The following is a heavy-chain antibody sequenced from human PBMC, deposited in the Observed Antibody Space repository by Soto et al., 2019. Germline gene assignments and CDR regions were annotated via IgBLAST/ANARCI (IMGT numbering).Heavy chain of an antibody. V-gene: IGHV3-48*01. Sequence: EVQLVESGGGLVQPGGSLRLSCATSGFILSDCAMNWVRQAPGKGLEWVLYISSSRSVIDYADSVKGRFTVSRDNARNSLYLQMNSLRAEDTAVYYCARDLSWGSNWYYYMDVWGKGTTVTVSS. CDR1: GFILSDCA. D-gene: IGHD7-27*01. CDR2: ISSSRSVI. J-gene: IGHJ6*03. CDR3: ARDLSWGSNWYYYMDV.